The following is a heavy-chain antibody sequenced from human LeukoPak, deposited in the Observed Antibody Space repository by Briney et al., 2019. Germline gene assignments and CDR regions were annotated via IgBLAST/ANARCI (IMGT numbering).Heavy chain of an antibody. V-gene: IGHV3-7*01. Sequence: GGSARLSCSASGFIFSSSWMAWVRQAPGKGLDWVANIKEDGSYKNYVDSMKVRFTISRDNAKNSLYLQMNSLRAEDKAVYYCGRDADYGYDRFDYWGQGTQATVSS. D-gene: IGHD4-17*01. CDR3: GRDADYGYDRFDY. J-gene: IGHJ4*02. CDR1: GFIFSSSW. CDR2: IKEDGSYK.